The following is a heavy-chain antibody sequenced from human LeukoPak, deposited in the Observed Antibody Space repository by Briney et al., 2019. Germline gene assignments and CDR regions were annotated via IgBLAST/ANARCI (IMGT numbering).Heavy chain of an antibody. CDR3: AKSRVLRYFDWLFDY. Sequence: PGGSLRLSCAASGFTFSSYGMHWVRQAPGKGLEWVAVISYDGSNKYYADSVKGRFTISRDNSKNTLYLQMNSLRAEDTAVYYCAKSRVLRYFDWLFDYWGLGTLVTVSS. CDR1: GFTFSSYG. D-gene: IGHD3-9*01. J-gene: IGHJ4*02. CDR2: ISYDGSNK. V-gene: IGHV3-30*18.